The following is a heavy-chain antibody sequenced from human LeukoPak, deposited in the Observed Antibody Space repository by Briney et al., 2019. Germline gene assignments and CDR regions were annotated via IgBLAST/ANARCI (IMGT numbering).Heavy chain of an antibody. V-gene: IGHV3-30*18. CDR1: GFTFSSYG. J-gene: IGHJ4*02. CDR3: AKADRYCSGGSCYSNRNDY. CDR2: ISYDGSNK. Sequence: PGGSLRLSCAASGFTFSSYGMHWVRQAPGKGLEWVAVISYDGSNKYYADSVKGRFTISRDNSKNTLYLQMNSLRAEATAVYYCAKADRYCSGGSCYSNRNDYWGQGTLVTVSS. D-gene: IGHD2-15*01.